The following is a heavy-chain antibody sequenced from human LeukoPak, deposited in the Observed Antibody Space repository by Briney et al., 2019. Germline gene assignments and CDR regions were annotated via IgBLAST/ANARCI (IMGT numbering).Heavy chain of an antibody. Sequence: SLKVSCKASGGTFSSYAISWVRQAPGQGLEWMGGIIPIFGTANYAQKFQGRVTITADKSTSTAYMGLSSLRSEDTAVYYCARSPMAYFDYWGQGTLVTVSS. V-gene: IGHV1-69*06. CDR2: IIPIFGTA. J-gene: IGHJ4*02. CDR3: ARSPMAYFDY. CDR1: GGTFSSYA. D-gene: IGHD5-24*01.